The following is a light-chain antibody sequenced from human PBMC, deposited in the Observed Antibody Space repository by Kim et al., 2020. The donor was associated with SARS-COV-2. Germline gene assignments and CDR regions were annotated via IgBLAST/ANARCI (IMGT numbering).Light chain of an antibody. J-gene: IGLJ2*01. Sequence: QSALTQAASVSGSPGQSITISCTGTSSDVGRYNSVSWYQQHPGKAPKLMIYDVSNQPSGVSNRFSGSKSGNTASLTISGLQAEDEADYYCSSYTSISTVVFGGGTQLTVL. CDR3: SSYTSISTVV. CDR2: DVS. V-gene: IGLV2-14*03. CDR1: SSDVGRYNS.